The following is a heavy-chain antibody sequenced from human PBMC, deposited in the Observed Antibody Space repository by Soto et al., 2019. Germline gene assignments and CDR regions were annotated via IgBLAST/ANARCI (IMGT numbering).Heavy chain of an antibody. D-gene: IGHD5-18*01. CDR3: ATTAEMDTRGASDI. CDR1: GGTFSSYT. Sequence: QVQLVQSGAEVKKPGSSVKVSCKASGGTFSSYTITWVRQAPGQGLEWMGRFIPIFATANYARKFQGRVTIAADDSTSTAYMELSSLRSEETAVYYCATTAEMDTRGASDIWGQGTMVTVSS. J-gene: IGHJ3*02. V-gene: IGHV1-69*15. CDR2: FIPIFATA.